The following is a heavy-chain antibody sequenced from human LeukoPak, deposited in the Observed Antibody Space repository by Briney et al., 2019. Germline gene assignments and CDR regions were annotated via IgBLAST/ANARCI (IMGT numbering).Heavy chain of an antibody. D-gene: IGHD3-22*01. V-gene: IGHV4-59*01. CDR2: IHYSGST. CDR1: GDSISSYY. CDR3: ASWGYFDSSGYFVAEY. Sequence: SETLSLTCTVSGDSISSYYWNWIRQPPGKGLEYIGWIHYSGSTDYNPSLKSRVTISLDRSKRQLSLNLRSVTAADTAVYYCASWGYFDSSGYFVAEYRGQGTLVTVSS. J-gene: IGHJ4*02.